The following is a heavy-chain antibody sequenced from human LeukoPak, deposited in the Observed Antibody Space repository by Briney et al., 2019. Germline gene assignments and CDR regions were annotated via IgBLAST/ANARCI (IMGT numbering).Heavy chain of an antibody. CDR1: GYTFTDYY. V-gene: IGHV1-18*04. J-gene: IGHJ5*02. CDR3: ARDGMVRGVYNWFDP. D-gene: IGHD3-10*01. CDR2: ISAYNGNT. Sequence: ASVKVSCKASGYTFTDYYIHWVRQAPGQGLEWMGWISAYNGNTNYAQKLQGRVTMTTDTSTSTAYMELRSLRSDDTAVYYCARDGMVRGVYNWFDPWGQGTLVTVSS.